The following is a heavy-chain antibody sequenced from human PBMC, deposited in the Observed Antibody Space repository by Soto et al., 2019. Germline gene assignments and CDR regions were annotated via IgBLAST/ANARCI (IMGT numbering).Heavy chain of an antibody. CDR2: ISHRSLTI. J-gene: IGHJ4*02. V-gene: IGHV3-11*01. CDR1: GFTFSDHY. CDR3: ARGGGSSPFDY. D-gene: IGHD6-6*01. Sequence: GGSLRLSCAASGFTFSDHYMAWFRQTPERGLEWLAYISHRSLTIYHARSVKDRFTISRDDATGSLYLQLNSLRVEDTAVYFCARGGGSSPFDYWGQGTVVTVSS.